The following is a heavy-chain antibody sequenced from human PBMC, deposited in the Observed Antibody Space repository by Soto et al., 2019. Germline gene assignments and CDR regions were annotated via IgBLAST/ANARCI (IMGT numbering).Heavy chain of an antibody. J-gene: IGHJ4*02. CDR3: ARLQYDSSGYYSHPFDY. D-gene: IGHD3-22*01. CDR2: IYYSGST. Sequence: PSETLSLTCTVSGGSISSSSYYWGWIRQPPGKGLEWIGSIYYSGSTYYNPSLKSRVTISVDTSKNQFSLKLSSVTAADTAVYYCARLQYDSSGYYSHPFDYWGQGTLVTVPQ. V-gene: IGHV4-39*01. CDR1: GGSISSSSYY.